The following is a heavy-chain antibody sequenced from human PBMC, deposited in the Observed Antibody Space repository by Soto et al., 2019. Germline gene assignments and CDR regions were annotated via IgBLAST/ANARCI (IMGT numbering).Heavy chain of an antibody. J-gene: IGHJ6*02. Sequence: GGSLRLSCSASGFTFHTYWMNWVRQAPGKGLEWVANMKQDASKKYYVDSVKGRFTISRDNAKNSLNLQMNGLRAEDTAVYYCARDVYSSGWPFYGLDVWGQGTTVTVSS. CDR3: ARDVYSSGWPFYGLDV. V-gene: IGHV3-7*05. D-gene: IGHD6-19*01. CDR2: MKQDASKK. CDR1: GFTFHTYW.